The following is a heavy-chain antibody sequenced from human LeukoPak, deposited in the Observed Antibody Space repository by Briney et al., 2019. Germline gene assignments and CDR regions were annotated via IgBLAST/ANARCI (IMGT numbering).Heavy chain of an antibody. J-gene: IGHJ5*02. Sequence: SETLSLTCTVSGGSISSGGYYWSWIRQPPGKGLEWIGYIYHSGSTYYNPSLKSRVTISVDRSKNQFSLKLSSVTAADTAVYYCARAWRRPDSSGGSWFDPWGQGTLVTVSS. CDR1: GGSISSGGYY. D-gene: IGHD3-22*01. V-gene: IGHV4-30-2*01. CDR3: ARAWRRPDSSGGSWFDP. CDR2: IYHSGST.